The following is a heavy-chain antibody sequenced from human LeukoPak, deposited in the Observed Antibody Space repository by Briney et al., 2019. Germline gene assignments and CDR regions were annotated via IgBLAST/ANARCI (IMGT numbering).Heavy chain of an antibody. V-gene: IGHV1-18*01. Sequence: ASVKVSCKASGYTFTSYGISWVRQAPGQGLEWMGWISAYNGNTNYAQKLQGRVTMTTDTSTSTAYMELRSLRSDDTAVYYCARGRGGAGFGEASYYYYYMDVWGKGTTVTVSS. D-gene: IGHD3-10*01. CDR2: ISAYNGNT. J-gene: IGHJ6*03. CDR1: GYTFTSYG. CDR3: ARGRGGAGFGEASYYYYYMDV.